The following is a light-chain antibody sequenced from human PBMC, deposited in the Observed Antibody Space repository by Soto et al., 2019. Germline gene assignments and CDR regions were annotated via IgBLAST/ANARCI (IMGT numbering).Light chain of an antibody. Sequence: QSVLTQPASVSGSPGQSITISRTGSSSDVGGHNYVSWYQQHPGKAPKLMIYEVTKRPSGVSNRFSGSKSGNTASLTISGLQAEDEADYYCSSYTFTSTLYVFGTGTKVTVL. CDR3: SSYTFTSTLYV. J-gene: IGLJ1*01. CDR2: EVT. V-gene: IGLV2-14*01. CDR1: SSDVGGHNY.